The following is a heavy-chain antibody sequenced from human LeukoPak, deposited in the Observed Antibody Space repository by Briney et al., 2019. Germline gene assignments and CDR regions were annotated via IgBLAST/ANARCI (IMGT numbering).Heavy chain of an antibody. Sequence: GGSLRLSCTAAGFNFSNDAMAGVRQPRGKGLQGVSTINAGGTNTKYADSVKGRFTISRDSSKSTLYLQMNSLRVEDTAVYYCANGESPDYWGQGTLVTVSS. CDR2: INAGGTNT. J-gene: IGHJ4*02. V-gene: IGHV3-23*01. CDR3: ANGESPDY. D-gene: IGHD3-10*01. CDR1: GFNFSNDA.